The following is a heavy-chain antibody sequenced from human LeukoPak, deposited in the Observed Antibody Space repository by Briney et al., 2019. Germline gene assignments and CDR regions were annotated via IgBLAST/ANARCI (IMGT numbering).Heavy chain of an antibody. J-gene: IGHJ4*02. V-gene: IGHV3-30*02. D-gene: IGHD3-22*01. CDR2: IRYDENKK. CDR1: GFTFSSYG. Sequence: GGSLRLSCVASGFTFSSYGMHWVRQAPGKGLEWVAFIRYDENKKYYADSVKGRFTISRDNSKNTLYLQMNSLRPEDTAVYYCAKDLTVTMILLKASFDYWGQGTLVTVSS. CDR3: AKDLTVTMILLKASFDY.